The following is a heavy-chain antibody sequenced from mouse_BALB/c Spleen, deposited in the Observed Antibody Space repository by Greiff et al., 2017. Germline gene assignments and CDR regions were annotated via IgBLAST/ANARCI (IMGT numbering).Heavy chain of an antibody. Sequence: VQLQQSGTVLARPGASVKMSCKASGYTFTSYWMHWVKQRPGQGLEWIGAIYPGNSDTSYNQKFKGKAKLTAVTSTSTAYMELSSLTNEDSAVYYCTRATVVAGDYAMDYWGQGTSVTVSS. CDR2: IYPGNSDT. D-gene: IGHD1-1*01. V-gene: IGHV1-5*01. CDR1: GYTFTSYW. J-gene: IGHJ4*01. CDR3: TRATVVAGDYAMDY.